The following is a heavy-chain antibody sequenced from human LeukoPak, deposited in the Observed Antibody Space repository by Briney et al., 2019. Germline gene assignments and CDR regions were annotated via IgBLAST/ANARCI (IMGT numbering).Heavy chain of an antibody. CDR3: ARGPYSSSYYFDY. CDR1: GGSISSYY. D-gene: IGHD6-6*01. V-gene: IGHV3-21*01. J-gene: IGHJ4*02. Sequence: ETLSLTCTVSGGSISSYYWSCIRQPPGKGLEWVSSISSSSSYIYYADSVKGRFTISRDNAKNSLYLQMNSLRAEDTAVYYCARGPYSSSYYFDYWGQGTLVTVSS. CDR2: ISSSSSYI.